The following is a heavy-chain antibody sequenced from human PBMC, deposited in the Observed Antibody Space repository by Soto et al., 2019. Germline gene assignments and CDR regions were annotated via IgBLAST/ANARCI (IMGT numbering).Heavy chain of an antibody. Sequence: SETLSLTCTVSGGSISSGGYYWSWIRQHPGKGLEWIGYIYYSGSTYYNPSLKSRVTISVDTSKNQFSLKLSSVTAADTAVYYCARTYYYDSSGYYYFDYWGQGTLVTVSS. CDR3: ARTYYYDSSGYYYFDY. D-gene: IGHD3-22*01. CDR2: IYYSGST. J-gene: IGHJ4*02. V-gene: IGHV4-31*03. CDR1: GGSISSGGYY.